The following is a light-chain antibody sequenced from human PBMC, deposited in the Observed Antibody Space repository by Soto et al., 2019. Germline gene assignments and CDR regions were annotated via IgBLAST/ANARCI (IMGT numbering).Light chain of an antibody. J-gene: IGKJ1*01. CDR2: GAS. CDR1: QSVSSN. CDR3: QQYNNWPPWT. V-gene: IGKV3-15*01. Sequence: EIGMRQSLATLSVSPGERATLSCRASQSVSSNLAWYQQKPGQAPRLLIYGASTRATGIPARFSGSGSGTEFTLTISSLQSEDFAVYYCQQYNNWPPWTFGQGTKVDIK.